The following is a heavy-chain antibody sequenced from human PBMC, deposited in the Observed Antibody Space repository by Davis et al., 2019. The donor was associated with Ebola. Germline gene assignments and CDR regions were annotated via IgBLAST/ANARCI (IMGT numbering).Heavy chain of an antibody. CDR1: GFTFNNYA. V-gene: IGHV3-64D*06. CDR2: INDNGGTT. J-gene: IGHJ3*02. D-gene: IGHD3-3*01. Sequence: GESLKISCSASGFTFNNYAMHWVRQASGRGPDFVPGINDNGGTTHYADSVKGRFTISRDDSRSTVYLQMSSLTVEDTALYYCVKDRRWSYAFDIWGQGTMVTVSS. CDR3: VKDRRWSYAFDI.